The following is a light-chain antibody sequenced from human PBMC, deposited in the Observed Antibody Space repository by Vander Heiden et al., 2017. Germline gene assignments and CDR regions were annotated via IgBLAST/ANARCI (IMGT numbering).Light chain of an antibody. Sequence: SYELTQPPSVSVAPGLPASIPRTGDKLGNKYACWYQQKPGQSPVLVIYQDSKRPSVIPELFPGSKSGNTATLAISGTQAMDEADYYCQAWDSSTALFGEGPKLTVL. CDR2: QDS. V-gene: IGLV3-1*01. J-gene: IGLJ2*01. CDR1: KLGNKY. CDR3: QAWDSSTAL.